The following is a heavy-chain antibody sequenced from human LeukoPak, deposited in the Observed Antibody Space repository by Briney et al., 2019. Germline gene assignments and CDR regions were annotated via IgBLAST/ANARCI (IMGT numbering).Heavy chain of an antibody. Sequence: PSETLSLTCTVSGGSICSYYWSWIRQPPGKGLGWIGYIYYSGSTNYNPSLKSRVTISVDTSKNQFSLKLSSVTAADTAVYYCARYGGYGHYWGQGTLVTVSS. CDR1: GGSICSYY. CDR3: ARYGGYGHY. V-gene: IGHV4-59*01. J-gene: IGHJ4*02. CDR2: IYYSGST. D-gene: IGHD5-12*01.